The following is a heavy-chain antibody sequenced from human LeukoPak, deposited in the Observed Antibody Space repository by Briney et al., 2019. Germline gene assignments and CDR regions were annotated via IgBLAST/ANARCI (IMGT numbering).Heavy chain of an antibody. Sequence: PGGSLRLSCAASGFTFSSYSMNWVRQAPGKGLEWLSYISRDSSSIYYADSVKGRFTISGDNAKNSLFLQMNSLRAEDTAVYFCARDHDWSFDFWGQGTPVTVSS. CDR3: ARDHDWSFDF. CDR2: ISRDSSSI. CDR1: GFTFSSYS. J-gene: IGHJ4*02. V-gene: IGHV3-48*01. D-gene: IGHD3-9*01.